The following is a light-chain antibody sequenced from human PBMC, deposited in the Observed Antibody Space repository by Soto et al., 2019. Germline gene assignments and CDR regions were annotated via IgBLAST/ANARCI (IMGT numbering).Light chain of an antibody. CDR1: SSDVGSNNR. J-gene: IGLJ1*01. CDR2: EVS. CDR3: TSYTSSTTPYV. V-gene: IGLV2-18*02. Sequence: QSALSQPPSVSGSPGQSVTISCTGTSSDVGSNNRVSWYQQPPGTAPKLMIYEVSNRPSGVPDRFSGSKSGNTASLTISGLRAADDADYYCTSYTSSTTPYVFGPGTKVTVL.